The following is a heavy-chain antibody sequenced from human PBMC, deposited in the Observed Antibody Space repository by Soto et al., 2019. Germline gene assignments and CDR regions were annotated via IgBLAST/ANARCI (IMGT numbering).Heavy chain of an antibody. J-gene: IGHJ6*02. Sequence: GESLKISCKGSGYSFTSYRISWVRQMPGKGLEWMGRIDPSDSYTNYSPSFQGHVTISADKSISTAYLQWSSLKASDTAMYYCARPVSRYCSSTSCYTRENYGMDVWGQGTTVTV. V-gene: IGHV5-10-1*01. D-gene: IGHD2-2*02. CDR2: IDPSDSYT. CDR3: ARPVSRYCSSTSCYTRENYGMDV. CDR1: GYSFTSYR.